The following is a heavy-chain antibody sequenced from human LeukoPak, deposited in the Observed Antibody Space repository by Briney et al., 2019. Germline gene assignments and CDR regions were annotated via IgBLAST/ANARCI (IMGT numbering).Heavy chain of an antibody. CDR2: VYHSGST. V-gene: IGHV4-59*01. Sequence: SETLSLTCTVSGGSISNYFWSWIRQPPGKGLEWIGYVYHSGSTNYNPALKSRFTISVDQSKNPFSLKLSSVTAADTAVYSCARHLGASFDYWGQGPLVAVSS. CDR1: GGSISNYF. J-gene: IGHJ4*02. CDR3: ARHLGASFDY.